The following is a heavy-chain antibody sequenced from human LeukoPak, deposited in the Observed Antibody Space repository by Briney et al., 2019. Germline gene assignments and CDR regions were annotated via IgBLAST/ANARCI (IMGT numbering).Heavy chain of an antibody. V-gene: IGHV4-4*07. D-gene: IGHD3-10*01. Sequence: SETLSLTCTVSGGSISIYYWNWIRQPAGEGPEWIGRIFTSGITNYNPSLKSRVTMSVDTSKNQFSLNLSSVIAADTAIYYCARETSGTYYNPLGYMDVWGKGTTVTVSS. CDR3: ARETSGTYYNPLGYMDV. J-gene: IGHJ6*03. CDR2: IFTSGIT. CDR1: GGSISIYY.